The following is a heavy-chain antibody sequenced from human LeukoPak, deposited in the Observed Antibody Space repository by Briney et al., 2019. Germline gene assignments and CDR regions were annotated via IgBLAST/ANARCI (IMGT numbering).Heavy chain of an antibody. D-gene: IGHD3-10*01. V-gene: IGHV1-18*01. CDR2: ISAYNGNT. CDR1: GYTFTSYG. J-gene: IGHJ4*02. Sequence: ASVKVSYKASGYTFTSYGISWVRQAPGQGLEWMGWISAYNGNTNYAQKLQGRVTMTTDTSTSTAYMELRSLRSDDTAVYYCARAEVAGSGRSPSFDYWGQGTLVTVSS. CDR3: ARAEVAGSGRSPSFDY.